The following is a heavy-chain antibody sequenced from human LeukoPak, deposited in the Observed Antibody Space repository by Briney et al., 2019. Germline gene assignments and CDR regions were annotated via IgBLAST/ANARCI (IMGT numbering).Heavy chain of an antibody. CDR3: ARDKAVAGTGSPDY. D-gene: IGHD6-19*01. CDR2: INPNSGGT. CDR1: GYTFTRYY. Sequence: ASVKVSCKASGYTFTRYYMHWVRQAPGQGLEWMGWINPNSGGTNYAQKFQGRVTMTRDTSISTAYMELSRLRSDDTAVYYCARDKAVAGTGSPDYWGQGTLVTVSS. J-gene: IGHJ4*02. V-gene: IGHV1-2*02.